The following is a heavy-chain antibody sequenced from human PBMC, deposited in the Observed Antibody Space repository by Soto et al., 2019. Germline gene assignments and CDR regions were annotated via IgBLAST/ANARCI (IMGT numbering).Heavy chain of an antibody. CDR3: AKVEAAAGSGGYFDS. V-gene: IGHV3-23*01. D-gene: IGHD6-13*01. Sequence: EVQLLESGGGLVQPGGSLRLSCAASGFTFSSYAMNWVRQAPGKGLEWVSAISDTGGSTYYADSVKGRFTVSRDSSKNTLYLQMNSLRAEDTAVYYCAKVEAAAGSGGYFDSWGQGTLVTVSS. CDR1: GFTFSSYA. J-gene: IGHJ4*02. CDR2: ISDTGGST.